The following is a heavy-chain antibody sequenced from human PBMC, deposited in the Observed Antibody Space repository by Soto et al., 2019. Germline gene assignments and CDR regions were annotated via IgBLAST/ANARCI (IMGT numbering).Heavy chain of an antibody. J-gene: IGHJ4*02. V-gene: IGHV1-18*01. CDR1: GYTFTSYG. D-gene: IGHD1-1*01. CDR3: ARELNDLDY. Sequence: QVKLVQSGAEVKKPGASVKVSCKASGYTFTSYGISWVRQAPGQGLEWMGWISAYNCNTKYAQKLQGRVTMTTDTASRTAYMELRRLRPDDTAVYYCARELNDLDYWGQGTLVTVSS. CDR2: ISAYNCNT.